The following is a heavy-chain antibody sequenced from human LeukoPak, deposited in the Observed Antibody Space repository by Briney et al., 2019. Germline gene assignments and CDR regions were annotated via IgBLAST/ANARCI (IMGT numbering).Heavy chain of an antibody. CDR1: GYTFTSYY. CDR2: INPSGGST. V-gene: IGHV1-46*01. J-gene: IGHJ4*02. D-gene: IGHD5-18*01. Sequence: GASVKVSCKASGYTFTSYYMHWVRQAPGQGLEWMGIINPSGGSTSYAQKFQGRVTMTRDTSTSTVYMELSSLRSEDTAVYYYARALRYSGYSYALDYWGQGTLVTVSS. CDR3: ARALRYSGYSYALDY.